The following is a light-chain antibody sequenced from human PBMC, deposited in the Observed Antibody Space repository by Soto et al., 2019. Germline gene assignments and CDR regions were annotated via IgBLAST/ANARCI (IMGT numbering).Light chain of an antibody. J-gene: IGKJ1*01. CDR1: QSVSATY. CDR2: AAS. Sequence: EIVLTQSPGTLSLSPGESATLSCRATQSVSATYLAWYQHKPGQAPRLLIYAASSRASDTPDRFSGSGSGTDFTLAISRLEPGDFAVYCCQHYGTSTRTFGQGTKVEIK. V-gene: IGKV3-20*01. CDR3: QHYGTSTRT.